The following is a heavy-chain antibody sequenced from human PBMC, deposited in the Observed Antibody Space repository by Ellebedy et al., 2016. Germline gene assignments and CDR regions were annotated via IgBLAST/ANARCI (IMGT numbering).Heavy chain of an antibody. V-gene: IGHV3-15*01. J-gene: IGHJ3*02. CDR3: TTERKPPAAFDI. Sequence: GESLKISXAASGFTFSNAWMSWVRQAPGKGLEWVGRIKSKTDGGTTDYAAPVKGRFTISRDDSKNTLYLQMNSLKTEDTAVYYCTTERKPPAAFDIWGQGTMVTVSS. CDR2: IKSKTDGGTT. CDR1: GFTFSNAW.